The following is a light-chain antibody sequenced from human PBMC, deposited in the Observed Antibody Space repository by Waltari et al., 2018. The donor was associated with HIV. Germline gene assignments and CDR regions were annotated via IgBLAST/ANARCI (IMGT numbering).Light chain of an antibody. CDR3: QSYDGSLGGYV. J-gene: IGLJ1*01. Sequence: SVLTQPPSVSGAPGQRVTISCTGTTSNIRAGYDVPWYQQLPGTTPKLLIYGHTNRPSGVPDRFSGSKSGTSASLAITGLQAEDEADYYCQSYDGSLGGYVFGTGTAVTVL. CDR2: GHT. V-gene: IGLV1-40*01. CDR1: TSNIRAGYD.